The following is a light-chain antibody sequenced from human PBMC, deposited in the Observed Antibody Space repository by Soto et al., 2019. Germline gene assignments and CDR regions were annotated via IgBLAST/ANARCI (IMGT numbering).Light chain of an antibody. CDR1: QSISSC. Sequence: DIQMTQSPSSLSASVGDRVTITCRASQSISSCLNWYQQRPGKAPKLLIYAASSLQSGVPSRFSGSGSGTDFTLTISSLQPEDFATYSCQQSYSTPFTFGPGTKVDIK. CDR3: QQSYSTPFT. CDR2: AAS. V-gene: IGKV1-39*01. J-gene: IGKJ3*01.